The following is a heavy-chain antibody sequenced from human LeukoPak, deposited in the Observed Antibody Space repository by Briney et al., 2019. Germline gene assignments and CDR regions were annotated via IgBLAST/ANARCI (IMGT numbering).Heavy chain of an antibody. V-gene: IGHV4-30-4*01. CDR3: ARGGRPTVVTRSYYYGMDV. J-gene: IGHJ6*02. Sequence: SETLSLTCTVSGGSISSGDYYWSWIRQPPGKGLEWIGYIYYSGSTYYNPSLKSRVTISVDTSKNQFSLKLSSVTAADTAVYYCARGGRPTVVTRSYYYGMDVWGQGTTVTVSS. D-gene: IGHD4-23*01. CDR2: IYYSGST. CDR1: GGSISSGDYY.